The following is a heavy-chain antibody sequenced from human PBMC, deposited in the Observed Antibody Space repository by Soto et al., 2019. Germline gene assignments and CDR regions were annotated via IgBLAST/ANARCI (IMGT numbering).Heavy chain of an antibody. J-gene: IGHJ5*02. V-gene: IGHV4-59*08. CDR2: MYYGGRT. D-gene: IGHD2-15*01. CDR1: GGYISSYY. CDR3: ARGTPSPLIVRSSRGPWFDP. Sequence: SETLSLTCPVSGGYISSYYWSWIRQPPGTGLAWIGYMYYGGRTNYNPCLRSRVLVSVDTSKMQVSLKLSSVTAADTAVYFCARGTPSPLIVRSSRGPWFDPWGQGTLVTVSS.